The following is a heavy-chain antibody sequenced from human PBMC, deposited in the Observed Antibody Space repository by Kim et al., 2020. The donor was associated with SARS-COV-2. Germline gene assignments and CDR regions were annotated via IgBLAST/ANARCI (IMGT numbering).Heavy chain of an antibody. J-gene: IGHJ4*02. V-gene: IGHV4-39*01. Sequence: SETLSLTCIVSGGSFSSYDFNWAWIRQPPGKGLEWIGHITYSGTAFYNPSLKSRVTMSVDTWRARYSLNLNSVAATDTAVYYCARLTRASHFEDWGRGTLITVSS. CDR3: ARLTRASHFED. D-gene: IGHD1-26*01. CDR2: ITYSGTA. CDR1: GGSFSSYDFN.